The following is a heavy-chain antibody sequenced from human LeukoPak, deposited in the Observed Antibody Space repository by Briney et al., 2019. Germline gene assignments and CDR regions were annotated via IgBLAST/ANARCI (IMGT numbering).Heavy chain of an antibody. CDR3: ASQTQRWVQMFYFDL. Sequence: GGSLRLSCEVSGLTFSNYGMFWIRQAPGKGLEWVAAISADGSKKYYADSVKDRFTISRDNSKNTLFLQMNSLRPEDTAVFYCASQTQRWVQMFYFDLWGRGTLVSVSS. CDR1: GLTFSNYG. V-gene: IGHV3-30*04. CDR2: ISADGSKK. J-gene: IGHJ2*01. D-gene: IGHD1-26*01.